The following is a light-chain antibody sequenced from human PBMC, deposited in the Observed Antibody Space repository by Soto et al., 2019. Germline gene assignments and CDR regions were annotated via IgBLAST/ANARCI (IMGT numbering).Light chain of an antibody. J-gene: IGKJ1*01. Sequence: DIQMTHAPSTLSASILYIVIITFRSSQSISHWLAWYQQKPGKAPKLLISDASILESGVPSRFSGSTSGKEFTLTISSLQPDDFATYYCKQYHTYRKFGQGTKVDIK. CDR1: QSISHW. CDR2: DAS. V-gene: IGKV1-5*01. CDR3: KQYHTYRK.